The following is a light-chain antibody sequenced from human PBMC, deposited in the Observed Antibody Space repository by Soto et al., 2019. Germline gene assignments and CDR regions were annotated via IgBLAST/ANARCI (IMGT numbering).Light chain of an antibody. CDR2: EGD. Sequence: QCVRTRAASGSGAAGQGSTISCRGTSSDVGSSNLVSWYQQHPGKAPKLIIFEGDRRPSGVSGRFSGSKSGNTASLTISGLQAEDEADYYCCSFARSTTFYAFGTGTKVTVL. J-gene: IGLJ1*01. V-gene: IGLV2-23*01. CDR1: SSDVGSSNL. CDR3: CSFARSTTFYA.